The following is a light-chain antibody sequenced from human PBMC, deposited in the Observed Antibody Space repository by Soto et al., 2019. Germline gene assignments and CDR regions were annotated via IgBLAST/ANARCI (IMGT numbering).Light chain of an antibody. CDR3: SSYTSGSTRV. CDR1: SSDVGTYNY. CDR2: EVS. Sequence: QSALTQPASVSGSPGQSITISCTGTSSDVGTYNYVSWYQQHPGKAPKLMIYEVSNRPSGVSNRFSGSKSGNTASLTISRLQAEDDADYYCSSYTSGSTRVFGGGTKLTVL. V-gene: IGLV2-14*01. J-gene: IGLJ3*02.